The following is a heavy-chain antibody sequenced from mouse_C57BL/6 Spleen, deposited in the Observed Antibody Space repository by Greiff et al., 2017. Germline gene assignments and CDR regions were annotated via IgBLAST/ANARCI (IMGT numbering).Heavy chain of an antibody. V-gene: IGHV1-42*01. J-gene: IGHJ2*01. CDR3: ARSSWDVEGFDY. CDR2: INPSTGGT. D-gene: IGHD4-1*01. CDR1: GYSFTGYY. Sequence: VQLQQSGPELVKPGASVKISCKASGYSFTGYYMNWVKQSPEKSLEWIGEINPSTGGTTYNQKFKAKATLTVDKSSSTAYMQLKSLTSEDSAVYYCARSSWDVEGFDYWGQGTTLTVSS.